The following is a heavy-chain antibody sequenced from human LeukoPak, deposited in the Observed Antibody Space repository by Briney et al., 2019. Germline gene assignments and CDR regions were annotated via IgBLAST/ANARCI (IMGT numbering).Heavy chain of an antibody. V-gene: IGHV4-61*01. CDR2: IYYSGST. D-gene: IGHD3-10*01. Sequence: PSQTLSLTCTVSGGSISSDSYYWSWIRQPPRKGLEWIGYIYYSGSTNYNPSLKSRVTISVDTSKNQFSLKLRSVTAADTAVYYCARLDSYYGSGRGLDYWGQGTLVTVSS. J-gene: IGHJ4*02. CDR3: ARLDSYYGSGRGLDY. CDR1: GGSISSDSYY.